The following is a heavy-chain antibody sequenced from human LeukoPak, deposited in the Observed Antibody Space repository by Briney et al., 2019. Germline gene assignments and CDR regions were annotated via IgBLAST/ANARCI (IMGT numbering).Heavy chain of an antibody. V-gene: IGHV3-30*18. D-gene: IGHD2-21*02. J-gene: IGHJ3*01. Sequence: GGSLRLSCAASGLPFSTFGMHWVRQAPGKGLEWVALISYDGSDKDYADSVKGRFTISRDDPKNMLYLQMNSLRAEDTAVYYCAKEGCGDGCYSLAFDFWGHGTMVTVSS. CDR1: GLPFSTFG. CDR3: AKEGCGDGCYSLAFDF. CDR2: ISYDGSDK.